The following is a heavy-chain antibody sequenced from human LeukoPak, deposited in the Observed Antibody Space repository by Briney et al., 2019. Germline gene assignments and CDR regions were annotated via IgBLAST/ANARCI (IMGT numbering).Heavy chain of an antibody. CDR1: GFTFSSYG. CDR3: AKDHPPKFRSSTSSLGG. Sequence: PGGSLRLSCAASGFTFSSYGMHWVRQAPGKGLEWVAFIRYDGSNKYYADSVKGRFTISRDNSKNTLYLQMNSLRAEDTAVYYCAKDHPPKFRSSTSSLGGWGQGTLVTVSS. CDR2: IRYDGSNK. J-gene: IGHJ4*02. V-gene: IGHV3-30*02. D-gene: IGHD2-2*01.